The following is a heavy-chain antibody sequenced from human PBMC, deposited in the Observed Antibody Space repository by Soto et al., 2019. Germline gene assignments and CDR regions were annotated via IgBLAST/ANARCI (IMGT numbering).Heavy chain of an antibody. J-gene: IGHJ3*02. CDR2: FYPGDSTS. V-gene: IGHV5-51*01. CDR1: GDSFISYW. D-gene: IGHD2-2*03. Sequence: PWESLTISCTPSGDSFISYWVAWVRQKPGKGLEWMGTFYPGDSTSTYSPSFQGQVTISVDKSISTAYLHLSSLKASDTAMYYCARIIGYCRNNDCSWTFDIWGQGTTVTVSS. CDR3: ARIIGYCRNNDCSWTFDI.